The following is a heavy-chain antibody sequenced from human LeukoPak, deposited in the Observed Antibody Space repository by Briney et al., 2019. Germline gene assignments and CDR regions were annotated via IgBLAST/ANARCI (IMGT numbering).Heavy chain of an antibody. CDR1: GGSISTYY. CDR3: ARWITTQGTFDI. J-gene: IGHJ3*02. Sequence: RPSPTLSLTCTVAGGSISTYYWNWLRQPAGKGLEWIGRIYTIGSTNYNASLKSRVTLSLDTSKNQFSLKLTSVTAADTPVYYSARWITTQGTFDIWAQGTMVTVSS. D-gene: IGHD1-1*01. CDR2: IYTIGST. V-gene: IGHV4-4*07.